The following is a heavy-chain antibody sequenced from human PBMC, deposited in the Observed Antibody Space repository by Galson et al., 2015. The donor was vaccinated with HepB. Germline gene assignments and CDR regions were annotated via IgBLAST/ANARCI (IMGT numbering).Heavy chain of an antibody. Sequence: SLRLSCAASGFTFVDYSMNWVRQAPGKGLEWVSSISSSGSYTYYADSVKGRFTISRDNAKNSLYLQMNSLRDDDTAVYYCARERGYSGSPFDYWGQGTLVTVSS. V-gene: IGHV3-21*01. CDR2: ISSSGSYT. J-gene: IGHJ4*02. CDR1: GFTFVDYS. CDR3: ARERGYSGSPFDY. D-gene: IGHD5-12*01.